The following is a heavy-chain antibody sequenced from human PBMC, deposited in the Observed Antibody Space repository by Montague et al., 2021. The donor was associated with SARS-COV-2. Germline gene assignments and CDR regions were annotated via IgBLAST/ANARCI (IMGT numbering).Heavy chain of an antibody. J-gene: IGHJ4*02. D-gene: IGHD3-9*01. CDR1: GFTFSSYA. CDR2: ISYDGSNK. Sequence: SLRLSYAASGFTFSSYAMHWVRQAPGKGLEWVALISYDGSNKYPADSVQGRFTVSRDNSKNTLYLQMNSLRVEDTAVYYCARVGGGRRYDILYYFDYWGQGTLVTVSS. V-gene: IGHV3-30*04. CDR3: ARVGGGRRYDILYYFDY.